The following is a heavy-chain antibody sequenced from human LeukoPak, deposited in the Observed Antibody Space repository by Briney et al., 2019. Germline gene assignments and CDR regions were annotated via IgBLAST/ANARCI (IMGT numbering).Heavy chain of an antibody. D-gene: IGHD1-26*01. CDR1: GFTFSNSA. J-gene: IGHJ4*02. V-gene: IGHV1-58*02. CDR2: IVVGSGDT. Sequence: RASVTVSCKASGFTFSNSAIHWVRQARGQRLEWIGWIVVGSGDTEYAQKFQGRVSITRDMSTSTAHMELSSLISEDTAAYFCAAGDRGSHTLDYWGQGSLVTVSS. CDR3: AAGDRGSHTLDY.